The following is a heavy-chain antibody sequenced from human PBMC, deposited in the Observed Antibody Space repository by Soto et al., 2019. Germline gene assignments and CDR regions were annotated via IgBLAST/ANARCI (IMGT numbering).Heavy chain of an antibody. Sequence: PGGSLRLSCAASGFTFSSYSMYWVRRAPGKGLEWVSSIRQSGDRSSYADSAKGRFTISRDNSKNTLYLQMNGLRLDDTAVYYCVTAVRTRLDNWGPGTLVTVS. V-gene: IGHV3-23*01. J-gene: IGHJ4*02. D-gene: IGHD3-10*01. CDR2: IRQSGDRS. CDR3: VTAVRTRLDN. CDR1: GFTFSSYS.